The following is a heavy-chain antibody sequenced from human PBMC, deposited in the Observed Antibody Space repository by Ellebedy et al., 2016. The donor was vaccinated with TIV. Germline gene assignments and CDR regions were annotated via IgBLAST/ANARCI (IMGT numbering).Heavy chain of an antibody. CDR1: GFSFSSYA. D-gene: IGHD7-27*01. V-gene: IGHV3-23*01. J-gene: IGHJ4*02. CDR3: ARWGWYYYDY. CDR2: ISGSGGAT. Sequence: GGSLRLSXAASGFSFSSYAMSWVRQAPGKGLEWVSAISGSGGATYYADSVKGRFTISRDNSKNTLYLQMNSLRAEDTAVYYCARWGWYYYDYWGQGTLVTLSS.